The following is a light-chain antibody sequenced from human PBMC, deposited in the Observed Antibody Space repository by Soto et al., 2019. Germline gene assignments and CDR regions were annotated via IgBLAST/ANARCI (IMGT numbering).Light chain of an antibody. J-gene: IGKJ4*01. CDR2: EAS. CDR3: QQYNNGAFLLT. V-gene: IGKV3-11*01. Sequence: EIVLTQSPATVSLSPGERATLSCRASQSVNNHLAWYQQKPGQAPRLLIYEASNRATGIPARFSGSGSGTDFALTIRSLEPEDFAVYYCQQYNNGAFLLTVGGGTKVEIK. CDR1: QSVNNH.